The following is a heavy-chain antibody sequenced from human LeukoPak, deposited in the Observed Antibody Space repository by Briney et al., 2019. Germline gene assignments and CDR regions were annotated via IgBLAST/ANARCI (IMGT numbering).Heavy chain of an antibody. CDR2: IYPVDSDT. J-gene: IGHJ3*02. Sequence: GESLKISCKASGYTFTNYWIVWVRQMPGKGREWMGIIYPVDSDTRYSPSFQGQVTISLDKSTTTHYLQWSSLKASDTAMYYCGRLAYSGTYFGAFDIWGQGTVVTVSS. CDR3: GRLAYSGTYFGAFDI. V-gene: IGHV5-51*01. D-gene: IGHD1-26*01. CDR1: GYTFTNYW.